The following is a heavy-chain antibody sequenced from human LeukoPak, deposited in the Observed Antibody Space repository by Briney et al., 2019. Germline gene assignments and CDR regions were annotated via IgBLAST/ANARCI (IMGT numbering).Heavy chain of an antibody. D-gene: IGHD3-10*01. V-gene: IGHV1-69*05. CDR2: IIPIFGTA. CDR3: AREKDWGDREVDY. Sequence: SVKVSCKASGGTFSGYAISWVRQAPGQGLEWMGGIIPIFGTANYAQKFQGRVTITTDESTSTAYMELSSLRSEDTAVYYCAREKDWGDREVDYWGQGTLVTVSS. CDR1: GGTFSGYA. J-gene: IGHJ4*02.